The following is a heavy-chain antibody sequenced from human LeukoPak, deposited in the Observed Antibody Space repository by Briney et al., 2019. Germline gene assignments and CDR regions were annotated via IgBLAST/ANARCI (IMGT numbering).Heavy chain of an antibody. D-gene: IGHD6-13*01. CDR1: GGSFSGYY. CDR2: INHSGST. J-gene: IGHJ4*02. Sequence: PSETLSLTCAVYGGSFSGYYWSWIRQPPGKGVEWIGEINHSGSTNYNPSLKSRVSISVDSSKNQFSLKVSSVTAADTAVYYCARGSDTAAGLYWGQGTLVTVSS. CDR3: ARGSDTAAGLY. V-gene: IGHV4-34*01.